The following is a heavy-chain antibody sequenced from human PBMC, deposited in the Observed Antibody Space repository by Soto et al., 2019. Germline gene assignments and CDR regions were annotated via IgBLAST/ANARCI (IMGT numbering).Heavy chain of an antibody. D-gene: IGHD3-10*01. J-gene: IGHJ6*02. V-gene: IGHV4-59*08. CDR3: ARHSPPFLHGSGPWDV. Sequence: QVQLQESGPGLVRPSETLSLTCTVSGGSISNSYWSWIRQSPEKGLESIGYIYSSGSTNYNPALNSRVTISVDTSKKQFSLKLSSLSAADTAVYYCARHSPPFLHGSGPWDVWGQGTTVTVSS. CDR1: GGSISNSY. CDR2: IYSSGST.